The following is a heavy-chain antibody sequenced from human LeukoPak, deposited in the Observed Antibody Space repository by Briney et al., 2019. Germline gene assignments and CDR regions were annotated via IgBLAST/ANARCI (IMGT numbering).Heavy chain of an antibody. J-gene: IGHJ4*02. D-gene: IGHD3-10*01. CDR1: GYTYTGYD. V-gene: IGHV1-2*02. CDR2: INPNSGGT. CDR3: ARDYYGSGTNDY. Sequence: ASVKVSCKASGYTYTGYDMHWVRHAPGQGLEWMGWINPNSGGTNYAQKFQGRVTMTMDTSISTAYMELSRLRSDDTAVYYCARDYYGSGTNDYWGQGTLVTVSS.